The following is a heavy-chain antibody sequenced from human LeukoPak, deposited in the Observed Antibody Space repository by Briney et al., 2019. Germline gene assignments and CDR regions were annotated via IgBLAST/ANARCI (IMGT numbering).Heavy chain of an antibody. CDR3: ARTTTVTTAPYYYYYYYMDV. J-gene: IGHJ6*03. V-gene: IGHV2-5*02. Sequence: SGPTLVKPTHTLTLTCTFSGFSLSTSGVGVGWIRQPLVKALEWLALIYWDDDKRYSPSLKSRLTITKDTSKNQVVLTMTNMDPVDTATYYCARTTTVTTAPYYYYYYYMDVWGKGTTVTVSS. D-gene: IGHD4-17*01. CDR2: IYWDDDK. CDR1: GFSLSTSGVG.